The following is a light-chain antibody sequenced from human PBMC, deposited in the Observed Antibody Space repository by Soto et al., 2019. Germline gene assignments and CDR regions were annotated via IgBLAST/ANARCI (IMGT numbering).Light chain of an antibody. V-gene: IGKV1-5*03. J-gene: IGKJ1*01. Sequence: DSQMTQSPSTLSASVGDRVTITCRASQSISASLAWYQQKPGKAPKPLIYKASSLETGVPSRFRGSRCGTQLTLNISSLQPDEFTTDFCQYVATFGQGTNVEIQ. CDR3: QYVAT. CDR2: KAS. CDR1: QSISAS.